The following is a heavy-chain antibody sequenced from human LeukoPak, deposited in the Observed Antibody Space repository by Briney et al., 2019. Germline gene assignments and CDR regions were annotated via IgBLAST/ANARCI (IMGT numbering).Heavy chain of an antibody. Sequence: GESLRISCKGSGYSFTSYWISWARQMPGKGLEWMGRIDPSDSYTNYSPSFQGHVTISADKSISTAYLQWSSLKASDTAMYYCARGNWNDAEPYNWFDPWGQGTLVTVSS. D-gene: IGHD1-1*01. V-gene: IGHV5-10-1*01. J-gene: IGHJ5*02. CDR2: IDPSDSYT. CDR3: ARGNWNDAEPYNWFDP. CDR1: GYSFTSYW.